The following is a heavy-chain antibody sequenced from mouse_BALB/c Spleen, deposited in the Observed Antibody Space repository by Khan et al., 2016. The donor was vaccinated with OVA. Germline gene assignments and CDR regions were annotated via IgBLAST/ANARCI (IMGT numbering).Heavy chain of an antibody. J-gene: IGHJ3*01. CDR3: ARGGKFAY. D-gene: IGHD1-1*02. CDR2: ISTYYGDV. CDR1: GYTFTDYA. Sequence: QVQLQQSGAELVRPGVSVKISCKGSGYTFTDYAMHWVKQSHATSLEWIGVISTYYGDVDYSQKFKGKATMTVDRSSSTAYMELARLTSEDSAIYYCARGGKFAYWGQGILVTVSA. V-gene: IGHV1S137*01.